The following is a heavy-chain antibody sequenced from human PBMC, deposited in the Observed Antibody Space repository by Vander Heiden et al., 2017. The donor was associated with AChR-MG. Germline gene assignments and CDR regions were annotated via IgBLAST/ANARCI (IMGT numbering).Heavy chain of an antibody. CDR2: IYYSGST. J-gene: IGHJ3*02. CDR3: ARDRYYDSSGYYRTPENAFDI. V-gene: IGHV4-31*03. Sequence: QVQLQESGPGLVKPSQTLSLTCTVSGGPISSGGYYWSWIRQHPGKGLEWIGYIYYSGSTYYNPSLKSRVTISVDTSKNQFSLKLSSVTAADTAVYYCARDRYYDSSGYYRTPENAFDIWGQGTMVTVSS. D-gene: IGHD3-22*01. CDR1: GGPISSGGYY.